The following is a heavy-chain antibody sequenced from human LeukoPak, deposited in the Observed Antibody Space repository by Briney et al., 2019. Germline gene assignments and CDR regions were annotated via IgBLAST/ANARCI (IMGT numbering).Heavy chain of an antibody. CDR1: GFTFSNYA. V-gene: IGHV3-23*01. CDR3: AKRGFYDSSGYSYFYYFDH. D-gene: IGHD3-22*01. J-gene: IGHJ4*02. Sequence: GGSLRLSCAASGFTFSNYAMNWVRQAPGKGLEWVSVISGSGGKTYYADSVKGRFTISRDNSKKALFLQMNSLRAEDTAVYYCAKRGFYDSSGYSYFYYFDHWGQGTLVTVSS. CDR2: ISGSGGKT.